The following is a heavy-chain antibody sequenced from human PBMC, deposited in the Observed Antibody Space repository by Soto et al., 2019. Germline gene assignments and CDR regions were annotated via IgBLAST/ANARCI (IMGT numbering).Heavy chain of an antibody. Sequence: EVQLVESGGGLVQPGGSLRLSCAASGFAVSSNYMSWVRQAPGKGLEWVSVIYSGGSTYYADSVKGRFTISRHNSKNTLYLQMNSLRAEDTAVYYCARFPISSGWYGFDYWGQGTLVTVSS. CDR2: IYSGGST. CDR3: ARFPISSGWYGFDY. D-gene: IGHD6-19*01. J-gene: IGHJ4*02. V-gene: IGHV3-53*04. CDR1: GFAVSSNY.